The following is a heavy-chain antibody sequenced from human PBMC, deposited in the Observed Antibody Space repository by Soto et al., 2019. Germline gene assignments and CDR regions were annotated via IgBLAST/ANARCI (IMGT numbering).Heavy chain of an antibody. CDR2: IVVGSGNT. J-gene: IGHJ3*02. D-gene: IGHD3-22*01. CDR1: GFTFTSSA. CDR3: AARSWFADDAFDI. Sequence: GASVKVSCKAAGFTFTSSAVQWGRQARGQRLEWIGWIVVGSGNTNYAQKFQERVTITRDMSTSTAYMELSSLRSEDTAVYYCAARSWFADDAFDIWGQGTMVTVSS. V-gene: IGHV1-58*01.